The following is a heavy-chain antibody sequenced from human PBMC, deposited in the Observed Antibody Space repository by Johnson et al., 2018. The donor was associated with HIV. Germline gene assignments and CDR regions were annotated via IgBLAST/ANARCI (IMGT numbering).Heavy chain of an antibody. CDR1: GFIFNNYA. Sequence: VQLVESGGGLVQPGGSLRLSCVASGFIFNNYAMHWVRQAPGRRLQYVSAISSNGGSTYYASFAKGRFTISRDNSKNTLFLQMNSLRAEDTAVYYCAKDAAAAALRAFDNWGQGTMVTVSS. CDR3: AKDAAAAALRAFDN. V-gene: IGHV3-64*01. D-gene: IGHD6-13*01. CDR2: ISSNGGST. J-gene: IGHJ3*02.